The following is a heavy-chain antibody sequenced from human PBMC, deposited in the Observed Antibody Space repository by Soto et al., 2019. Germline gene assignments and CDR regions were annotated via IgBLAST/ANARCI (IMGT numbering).Heavy chain of an antibody. CDR3: AREGGRLSPAYYYGMDV. V-gene: IGHV3-53*02. CDR1: GFTVSSNY. Sequence: EVQLVETGGGLIQPGGSLRLSCAASGFTVSSNYMSWVRQAPGKGLEWASVIYSCGSTYYADSVKGRFTISRDNSKKTLYLQMNSLRAEDTAVYYCAREGGRLSPAYYYGMDVWGQGTTVTVSS. CDR2: IYSCGST. J-gene: IGHJ6*02. D-gene: IGHD3-16*01.